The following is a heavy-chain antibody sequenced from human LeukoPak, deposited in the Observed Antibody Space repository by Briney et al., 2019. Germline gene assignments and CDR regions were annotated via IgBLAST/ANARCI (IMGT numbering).Heavy chain of an antibody. Sequence: GGSLRLSCVASGFTFSSNGMHWVRQAPGKGLEWVSAISGSGGSTYYADSVKGRFTISRDNSKNTLYLQMNSLRAEDTAVYYCAKDRGGGGYWGQGTLVTVSS. D-gene: IGHD3-16*01. CDR2: ISGSGGST. J-gene: IGHJ4*02. CDR3: AKDRGGGGY. CDR1: GFTFSSNG. V-gene: IGHV3-23*01.